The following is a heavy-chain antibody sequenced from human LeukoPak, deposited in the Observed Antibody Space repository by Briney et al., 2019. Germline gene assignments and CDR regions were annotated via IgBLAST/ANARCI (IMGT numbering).Heavy chain of an antibody. J-gene: IGHJ4*02. D-gene: IGHD5-18*01. CDR3: ARGTGEVDTAMVTFDY. CDR1: GGSISSSSYY. CDR2: IYYSGST. Sequence: SSETLSLTCTVSGGSISSSSYYWGWIRQPPGKGLEWIGSIYYSGSTYYNPSLKSRVTISVDRSKNQFSLKLSSVTAADTAVYYCARGTGEVDTAMVTFDYWGQGTLVTVSS. V-gene: IGHV4-39*07.